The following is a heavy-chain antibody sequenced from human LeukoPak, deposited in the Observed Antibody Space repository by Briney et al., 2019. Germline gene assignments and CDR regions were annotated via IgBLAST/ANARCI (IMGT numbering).Heavy chain of an antibody. D-gene: IGHD3-16*01. Sequence: ASVKVSCKASGYTFTRYDINWVRQAPGQGLEWLAWMNPNSGDTGYAQKFQGRVTITGNTAINTAYMELNSLRSEDTAVYFCARFGGSAAKDDRLDYWGQGTLVTVSS. CDR1: GYTFTRYD. V-gene: IGHV1-8*03. CDR3: ARFGGSAAKDDRLDY. J-gene: IGHJ4*02. CDR2: MNPNSGDT.